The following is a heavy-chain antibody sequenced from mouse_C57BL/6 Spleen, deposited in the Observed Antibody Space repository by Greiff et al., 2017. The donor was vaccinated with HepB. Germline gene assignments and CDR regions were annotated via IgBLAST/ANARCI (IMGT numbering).Heavy chain of an antibody. CDR2: IYPSDSET. J-gene: IGHJ1*03. CDR1: GYTFTSYW. D-gene: IGHD1-1*02. CDR3: ARAHYGAGDWYFDV. Sequence: VQLQQPGAELVRPGSSVKLSCKASGYTFTSYWMDWVKQRPGQGLEWIGNIYPSDSETHYNQKFKDKATLTVDKSSSTAYMQLSSLTSEDSAVYYCARAHYGAGDWYFDVWGTGTTVTVSS. V-gene: IGHV1-61*01.